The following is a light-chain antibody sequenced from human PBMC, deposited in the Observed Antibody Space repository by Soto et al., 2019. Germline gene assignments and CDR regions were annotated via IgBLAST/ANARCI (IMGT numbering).Light chain of an antibody. CDR2: AGT. J-gene: IGKJ4*01. Sequence: IQLTQSPSSLSASVGDRVTITCRASQDINSYLAWYQQKPGKAPNLLIYAGTSLQSVVPSRFSGSGSGTEFTLTISSLQPEDFATYYCQQLHVYPSTFGGGTKVE. V-gene: IGKV1-9*01. CDR1: QDINSY. CDR3: QQLHVYPST.